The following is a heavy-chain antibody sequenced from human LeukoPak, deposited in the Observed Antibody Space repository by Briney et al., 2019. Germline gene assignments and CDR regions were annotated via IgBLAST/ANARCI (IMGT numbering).Heavy chain of an antibody. Sequence: PSETLSLTCTVSGGSISISDYYWGWIRQPPGKGLEWIGSIFYSGSTYYNPSLKSRVTISVDTSKNQFSLRLSSVTAADTAVYYCARRSSSSFGARHDAFDIWGQGTMVTVSS. V-gene: IGHV4-39*01. CDR1: GGSISISDYY. CDR3: ARRSSSSFGARHDAFDI. D-gene: IGHD6-6*01. CDR2: IFYSGST. J-gene: IGHJ3*02.